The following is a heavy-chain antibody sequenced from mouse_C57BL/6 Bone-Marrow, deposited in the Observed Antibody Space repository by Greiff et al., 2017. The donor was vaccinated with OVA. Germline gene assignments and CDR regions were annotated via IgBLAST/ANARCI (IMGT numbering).Heavy chain of an antibody. V-gene: IGHV1-22*01. CDR1: GYTFTDYN. D-gene: IGHD2-2*01. CDR2: INPNNGGT. CDR3: ARKGGYEPAWFAY. J-gene: IGHJ3*01. Sequence: VQLKESGPELVKPGASVKMSCKASGYTFTDYNMHWVKQSHGKSLEWIGYINPNNGGTSYNQKFKGKATLTVNKSSSTAYMELRSLTSEDSAVYYCARKGGYEPAWFAYWGQGTLVTVSA.